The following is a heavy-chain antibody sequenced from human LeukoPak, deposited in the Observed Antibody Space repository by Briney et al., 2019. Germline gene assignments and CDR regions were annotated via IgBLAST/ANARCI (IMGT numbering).Heavy chain of an antibody. Sequence: SETLSLTCSVSGYSISSGYFWGWIRQPPGRALEWIGSVYQSGNAHYNPSLKSRVTISMDTSKNQLSLKLSSVTAADTALYYCARAYCGGNCHYLSIWFDTWGQGTLVTVSS. CDR1: GYSISSGYF. V-gene: IGHV4-38-2*02. CDR3: ARAYCGGNCHYLSIWFDT. D-gene: IGHD2-21*01. CDR2: VYQSGNA. J-gene: IGHJ5*02.